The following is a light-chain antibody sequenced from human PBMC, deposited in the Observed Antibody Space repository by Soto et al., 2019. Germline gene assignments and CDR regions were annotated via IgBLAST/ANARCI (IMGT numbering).Light chain of an antibody. CDR1: SGHSNYA. V-gene: IGLV4-69*01. J-gene: IGLJ3*02. CDR3: QTWGTGDWV. CDR2: VNNDGSH. Sequence: QPVLTQSPSASASLGASVKLTCTLSSGHSNYAIAWHQQQPEKGPRYLMNVNNDGSHIKGDGIPDRFSGSSSGAERYLTISSLQSEDEADYYCQTWGTGDWVFGGGTKLTVL.